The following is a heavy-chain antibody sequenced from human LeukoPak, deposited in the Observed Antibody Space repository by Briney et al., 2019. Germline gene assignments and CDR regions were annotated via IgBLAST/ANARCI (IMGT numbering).Heavy chain of an antibody. CDR3: ARPTDCSSTSCYTVFGY. Sequence: GESLQISCKGSGYSFTSYWIGWVRPMPGKGLGWMGIIYPGDSDTRYSPSFQGQVTISADKSISTAYLQWSSLKASDTAMYYCARPTDCSSTSCYTVFGYWGQGALVTVSS. CDR1: GYSFTSYW. J-gene: IGHJ4*02. CDR2: IYPGDSDT. D-gene: IGHD2-2*02. V-gene: IGHV5-51*01.